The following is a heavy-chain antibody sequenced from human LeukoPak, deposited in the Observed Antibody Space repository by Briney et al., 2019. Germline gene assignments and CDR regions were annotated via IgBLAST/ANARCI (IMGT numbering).Heavy chain of an antibody. V-gene: IGHV3-23*01. CDR2: ISGSGGST. D-gene: IGHD3-22*01. J-gene: IGHJ4*02. CDR3: ARDFRGYDSRLHDY. Sequence: GGSLRLSCAASGFTFNNFAMSWVRQAPGKGLEWVSAISGSGGSTYYADSVKGRFTISRDNAKNSLYLQMYSLRAEDTAVYYCARDFRGYDSRLHDYWGQGTLVTVSS. CDR1: GFTFNNFA.